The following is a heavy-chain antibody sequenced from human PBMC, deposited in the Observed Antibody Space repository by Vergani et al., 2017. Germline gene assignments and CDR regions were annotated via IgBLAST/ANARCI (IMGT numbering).Heavy chain of an antibody. D-gene: IGHD2/OR15-2a*01. V-gene: IGHV4-31*03. J-gene: IGHJ6*03. Sequence: QVKLQESGPGLVKASKTLSLTCSVSGAYVGSGGYYWTWVRQRPGMGLEWMGYIYYSGTTYYNPSLEIRLTISLDTSANHLSLTLTSVTDADTAVYYSARQNDYYMDVWGKGTTVTVS. CDR2: IYYSGTT. CDR1: GAYVGSGGYY. CDR3: ARQNDYYMDV.